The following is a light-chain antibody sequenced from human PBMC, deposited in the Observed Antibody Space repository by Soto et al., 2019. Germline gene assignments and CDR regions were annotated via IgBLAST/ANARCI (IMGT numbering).Light chain of an antibody. CDR3: SSYTRSNTGV. V-gene: IGLV2-14*01. CDR1: SSDVGGYNY. Sequence: QSALTQPAPVSGSPGQSITISCTGTSSDVGGYNYVSWYQQHPGKAPKLMIYEVSNRPSGVSNRFSGSKSGNTASLTISGLQPEDEADYYCSSYTRSNTGVFGGGTKLTVL. J-gene: IGLJ3*02. CDR2: EVS.